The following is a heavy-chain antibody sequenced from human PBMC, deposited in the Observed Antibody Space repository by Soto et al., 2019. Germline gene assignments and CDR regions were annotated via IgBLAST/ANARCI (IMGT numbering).Heavy chain of an antibody. CDR1: GYTFTTYG. J-gene: IGHJ6*02. D-gene: IGHD3-10*01. V-gene: IGHV1-18*01. CDR2: INTHNGNT. CDR3: TREGSAPYYYNGMDA. Sequence: QVQLEQSAPEVKKPGASVKVSCKASGYTFTTYGISWVRQAPGQGLEWLGWINTHNGNTNYAQNLQGRVIMTADTSTSTAYMELRSLRADDTAIYYCTREGSAPYYYNGMDAWGQGTTVTVSS.